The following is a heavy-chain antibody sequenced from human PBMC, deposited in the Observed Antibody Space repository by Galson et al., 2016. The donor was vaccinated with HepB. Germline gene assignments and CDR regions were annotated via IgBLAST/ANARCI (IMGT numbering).Heavy chain of an antibody. Sequence: SLRLSCAASGFTFSNYAMSWVRQAPGKGLEWVSAIRGSDNSTYYADSVKGRFTISRDNSKNTLYLQMNSLRTEDSALYYCANGGDYFRFDSWGQGALVTVSS. CDR3: ANGGDYFRFDS. J-gene: IGHJ4*02. CDR1: GFTFSNYA. D-gene: IGHD4-17*01. V-gene: IGHV3-23*01. CDR2: IRGSDNST.